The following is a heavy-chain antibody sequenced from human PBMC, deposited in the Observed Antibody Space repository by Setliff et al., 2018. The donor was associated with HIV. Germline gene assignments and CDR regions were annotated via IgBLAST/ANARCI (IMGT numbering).Heavy chain of an antibody. J-gene: IGHJ3*01. V-gene: IGHV1-69*13. CDR2: IIPIYGIS. D-gene: IGHD6-13*01. CDR1: GFIFGDYY. CDR3: ARPIRAAAGNDAFHV. Sequence: SVKVSCKGSGFIFGDYYMHWVRQAPGQGLEWMGKIIPIYGISDYAQKFQGRLTITADESTNTAYMELSSLRFEDTAVYFCARPIRAAAGNDAFHVWGQGTMVTVSS.